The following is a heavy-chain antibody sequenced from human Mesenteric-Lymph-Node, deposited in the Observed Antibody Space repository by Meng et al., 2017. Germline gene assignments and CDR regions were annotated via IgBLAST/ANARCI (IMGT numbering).Heavy chain of an antibody. CDR1: GYTFTSYD. V-gene: IGHV1-8*03. CDR2: MNPNSGNT. J-gene: IGHJ6*02. D-gene: IGHD3-10*01. CDR3: ARASYYYGSGIIHRYYYGMDV. Sequence: ASVKVSCKASGYTFTSYDINWVRQATGQGLEWMGWMNPNSGNTGYAQKFQGRVNITRNTSISTAYMEVSSLRSEDTALYYCARASYYYGSGIIHRYYYGMDVWGQGNTVTVSS.